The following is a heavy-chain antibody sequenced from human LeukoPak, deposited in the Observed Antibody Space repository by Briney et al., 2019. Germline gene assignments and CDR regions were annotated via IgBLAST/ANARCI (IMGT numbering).Heavy chain of an antibody. CDR1: GYTFTSYG. CDR3: ASSPTSAGYCSGGSCYYDY. J-gene: IGHJ4*02. D-gene: IGHD2-15*01. CDR2: ISAYNGNT. Sequence: ASVKVSCKASGYTFTSYGISWVRQAPGQGLEWMGWISAYNGNTNYAQKLQGRVTMTTDTSTSTAYMELRSLGSGDTAVYYCASSPTSAGYCSGGSCYYDYWGQGTLVTVSS. V-gene: IGHV1-18*01.